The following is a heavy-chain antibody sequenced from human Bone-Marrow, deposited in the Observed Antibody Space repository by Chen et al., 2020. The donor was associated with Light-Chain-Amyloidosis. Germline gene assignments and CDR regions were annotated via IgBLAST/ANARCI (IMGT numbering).Heavy chain of an antibody. Sequence: LESGGGLIQPGGSLRLSCAASGFTFNTYALSWVRQAPGKGLEWVSAISSGGGSTYYADSVNGRFNISRDNSRNTLYLQMNSLRVEDTAVYYCAKVWYASGTYFENWGQGTLVTVSS. D-gene: IGHD1-26*01. CDR2: ISSGGGST. J-gene: IGHJ4*02. CDR1: GFTFNTYA. V-gene: IGHV3-23*01. CDR3: AKVWYASGTYFEN.